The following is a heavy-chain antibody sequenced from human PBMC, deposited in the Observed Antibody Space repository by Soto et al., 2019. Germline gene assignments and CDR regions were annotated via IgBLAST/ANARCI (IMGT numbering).Heavy chain of an antibody. J-gene: IGHJ4*01. D-gene: IGHD2-2*01. CDR2: MYWDDDK. Sequence: SGPTLVNPTQTLTLTCTFSGFSLSTSGVGVGWLRQHPGKARESLALMYWDDDKRYSPSLNSRLTITKDTSKNQVVLTRSNMDPLDTATYYCAHYAEGPATERLGQFGYWGQGTLVTVSS. CDR3: AHYAEGPATERLGQFGY. CDR1: GFSLSTSGVG. V-gene: IGHV2-5*02.